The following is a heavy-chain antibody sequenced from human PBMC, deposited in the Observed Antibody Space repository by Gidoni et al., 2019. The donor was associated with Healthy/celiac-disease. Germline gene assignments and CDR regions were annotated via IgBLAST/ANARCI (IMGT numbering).Heavy chain of an antibody. D-gene: IGHD5-12*01. CDR3: ARGSSEGDGYNPVDY. CDR1: GGSFSVYY. CDR2: INHSGST. J-gene: IGHJ4*02. V-gene: IGHV4-34*01. Sequence: QLQLQQWGAGLLKPSETLSLTCAVYGGSFSVYYWSWIRQPPGKGLEWIGEINHSGSTNYNPSLKSRVTISVDTSKNQFSLKLSSVTAADTAVYYCARGSSEGDGYNPVDYWGQGTLVTVSS.